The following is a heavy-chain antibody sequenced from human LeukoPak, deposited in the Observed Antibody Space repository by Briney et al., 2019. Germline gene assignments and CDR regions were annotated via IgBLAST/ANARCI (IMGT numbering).Heavy chain of an antibody. D-gene: IGHD4-11*01. J-gene: IGHJ4*02. Sequence: GESLKISCKGSGYSFTTYCIDWVRQMPGKGLEWMGIIYPGDSDTRYSPSFQGQVTISADKSISTAYLQWSSLKASDTAMFYCASHPPLTTGLWGQGTLVTVSS. CDR2: IYPGDSDT. V-gene: IGHV5-51*01. CDR1: GYSFTTYC. CDR3: ASHPPLTTGL.